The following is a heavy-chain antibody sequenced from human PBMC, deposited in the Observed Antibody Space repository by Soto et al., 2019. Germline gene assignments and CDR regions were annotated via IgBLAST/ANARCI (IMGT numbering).Heavy chain of an antibody. CDR1: GDSMSSSDYY. CDR3: ARRTVNIRTFYSGLKTHCFDY. CDR2: IYYSGST. J-gene: IGHJ4*02. V-gene: IGHV4-39*01. D-gene: IGHD6-19*01. Sequence: QLQLHESGPGLVKPSETLSLTCAVSGDSMSSSDYYWGWIRQPPGKGLEWIGSIYYSGSTYYNPSLQSRVAISVDTSKKQFSLKLKSVTAADTAIYYCARRTVNIRTFYSGLKTHCFDYWGQGASVTVSS.